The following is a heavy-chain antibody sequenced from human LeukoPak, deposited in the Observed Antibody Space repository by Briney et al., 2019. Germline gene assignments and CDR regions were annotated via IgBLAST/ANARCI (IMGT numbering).Heavy chain of an antibody. J-gene: IGHJ5*02. D-gene: IGHD3-3*01. Sequence: SQTLSLTCTVSGGSISSGDYYWSWIRQPPGKGLEWIGYIYNSGSTDYNPSLKSRLTISVNTSKNQFSLKLSSVTAADTAVYYCARDRRVTIFGVVTHGWFDPWGQGTLVTVSS. CDR2: IYNSGST. CDR3: ARDRRVTIFGVVTHGWFDP. V-gene: IGHV4-30-4*01. CDR1: GGSISSGDYY.